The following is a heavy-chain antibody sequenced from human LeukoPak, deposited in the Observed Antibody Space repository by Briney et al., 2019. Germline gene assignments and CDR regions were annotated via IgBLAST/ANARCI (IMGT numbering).Heavy chain of an antibody. J-gene: IGHJ4*02. CDR1: GYTFTSYG. V-gene: IGHV1-18*01. D-gene: IGHD6-13*01. CDR3: ARSSSVSPAAVANFDY. CDR2: ISAYNGNT. Sequence: ASVKVSCKASGYTFTSYGISWVRQAPGQGLEWMGWISAYNGNTNYAQKFQGRVTITADESTSTAYMELSSLRSEDTAVYYCARSSSVSPAAVANFDYWGQGTLVTVSS.